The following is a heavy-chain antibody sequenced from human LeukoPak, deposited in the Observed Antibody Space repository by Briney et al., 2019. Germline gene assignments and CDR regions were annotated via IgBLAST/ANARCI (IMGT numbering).Heavy chain of an antibody. CDR2: NYFTGST. J-gene: IGHJ3*02. CDR1: GDSISSYY. D-gene: IGHD6-19*01. V-gene: IGHV4-59*08. Sequence: SETLSLTCTVSGDSISSYYWSWIRQSPEKGLEWIGYNYFTGSTNYNPSLKSRVGMSVDTSKNHFSVKVTSVTATDTAVYYCARHSSAFSTGYYYSFNIWGRGTMVTVSS. CDR3: ARHSSAFSTGYYYSFNI.